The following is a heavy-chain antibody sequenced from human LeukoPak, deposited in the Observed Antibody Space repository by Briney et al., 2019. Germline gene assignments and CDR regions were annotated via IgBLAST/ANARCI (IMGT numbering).Heavy chain of an antibody. D-gene: IGHD6-13*01. J-gene: IGHJ6*02. CDR3: AREGPFSSSWYPRGLYGMDV. V-gene: IGHV3-21*01. CDR2: ISSSSSYI. CDR1: GFTFSSYS. Sequence: SGGSLRLSCAASGFTFSSYSMNWVRQAPGKGLEWVSSISSSSSYIYYADSVKGRFTISRDNAKNSLYLQMNSLRAEDTAVYYCAREGPFSSSWYPRGLYGMDVWGQGTTVTVSS.